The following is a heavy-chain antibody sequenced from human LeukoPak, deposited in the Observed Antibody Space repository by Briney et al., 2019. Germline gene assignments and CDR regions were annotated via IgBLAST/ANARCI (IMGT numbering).Heavy chain of an antibody. CDR3: ARAGSADVHTVVVPAAIYYYGMDV. D-gene: IGHD2-2*01. J-gene: IGHJ6*02. CDR1: GFTFSDYY. CDR2: ISSSGSTI. Sequence: PGGSLRLSCAASGFTFSDYYMSWIRQAPGKGLEWVSYISSSGSTIYYADSVKGRFTISRDNAKNSLYLQMNSLRAEDTAVYYCARAGSADVHTVVVPAAIYYYGMDVWGQGTTVTVSS. V-gene: IGHV3-11*01.